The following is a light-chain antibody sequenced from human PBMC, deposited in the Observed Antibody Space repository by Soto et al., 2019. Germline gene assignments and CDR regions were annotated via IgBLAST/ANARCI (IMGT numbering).Light chain of an antibody. Sequence: DIVMTQSPDSLAVSLGERATINCKSRQSVFNRSNNKNYLAWYQQKPGQPPKLLIYWASTRESGVPERFSGSGTGTDFTLTISSLQAEDVATYYCQQLNSYPRTFGQGTKLEIK. CDR3: QQLNSYPRT. J-gene: IGKJ2*01. CDR2: WAS. V-gene: IGKV4-1*01. CDR1: QSVFNRSNNKNY.